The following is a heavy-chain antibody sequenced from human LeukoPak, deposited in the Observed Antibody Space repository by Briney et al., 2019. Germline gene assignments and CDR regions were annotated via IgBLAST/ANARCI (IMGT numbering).Heavy chain of an antibody. Sequence: GSLRLSCAASGFTFSTYTMNWIRQPPGKGLEWIGEINHSGSTNYNPSLKSRVTISVDTSKNQFSLKLSSVTAADTAVYYCARPDCSSTSCYRRGFDYWGQGTLVTVSS. CDR1: GFTFSTYT. CDR2: INHSGST. CDR3: ARPDCSSTSCYRRGFDY. D-gene: IGHD2-2*02. J-gene: IGHJ4*02. V-gene: IGHV4-34*01.